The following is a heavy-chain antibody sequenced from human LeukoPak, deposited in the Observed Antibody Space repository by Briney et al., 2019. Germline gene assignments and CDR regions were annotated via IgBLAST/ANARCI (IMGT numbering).Heavy chain of an antibody. D-gene: IGHD5-18*01. CDR1: GFTFSSYG. Sequence: GGSLRLSCAASGFTFSSYGMHWVRQAPGKGLEWVAVISYDGSNRYYADSVKGRFTISRDNSKNTLYLQMSSLRAEDTAVYYCAKGGGGGYSYGQRLGYWGQGTLVTVSS. V-gene: IGHV3-30*18. CDR2: ISYDGSNR. J-gene: IGHJ4*02. CDR3: AKGGGGGYSYGQRLGY.